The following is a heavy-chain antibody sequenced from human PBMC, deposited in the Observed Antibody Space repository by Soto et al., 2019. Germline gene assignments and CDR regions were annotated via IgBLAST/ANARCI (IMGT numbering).Heavy chain of an antibody. CDR3: ARSAIATHWFFDL. CDR2: IYYTGYT. CDR1: GGPISSSSYY. Sequence: KPSETLSLTCTVSGGPISSSSYYWGWIRQAPGKGLEWLATIYYTGYTYHNPSLKTHVTISADTSKDQFPLKLTSVTAADTALYYCARSAIATHWFFDLWGRGTLVTVSS. J-gene: IGHJ2*01. V-gene: IGHV4-39*01. D-gene: IGHD5-18*01.